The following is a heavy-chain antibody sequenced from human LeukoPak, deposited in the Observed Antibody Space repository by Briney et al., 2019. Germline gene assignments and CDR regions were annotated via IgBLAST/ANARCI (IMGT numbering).Heavy chain of an antibody. CDR1: GFTFSSYS. Sequence: GGSLRLSCAASGFTFSSYSMSWVRQAPGKGLEWVSAISGSDGRTYSADSVKGRFTISRDNSKNTLSLQMNRLRAEDTAVYYCAKRLNDSSSHNAVRGAFDYWGQGTLVTVSS. D-gene: IGHD6-6*01. J-gene: IGHJ4*02. V-gene: IGHV3-23*01. CDR3: AKRLNDSSSHNAVRGAFDY. CDR2: ISGSDGRT.